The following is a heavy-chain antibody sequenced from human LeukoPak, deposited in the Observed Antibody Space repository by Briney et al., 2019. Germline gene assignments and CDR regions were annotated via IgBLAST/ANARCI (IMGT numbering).Heavy chain of an antibody. Sequence: GGSLRLSCAASGFTFSSYGMHWVRQAPGKGLEWVAVIWYDGSNKYYADSVEGRFTISRDNSKNTLYLQMNSLRAEDTAVYYCAREGGLSDHGMDVWGQGTTVTVSS. CDR1: GFTFSSYG. CDR2: IWYDGSNK. J-gene: IGHJ6*02. V-gene: IGHV3-33*01. D-gene: IGHD3-16*02. CDR3: AREGGLSDHGMDV.